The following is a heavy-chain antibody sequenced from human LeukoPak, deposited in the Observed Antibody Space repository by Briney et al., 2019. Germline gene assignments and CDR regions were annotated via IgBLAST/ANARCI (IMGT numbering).Heavy chain of an antibody. J-gene: IGHJ3*02. CDR1: GGSISSYY. CDR2: IYYSGST. D-gene: IGHD3-10*01. CDR3: ARAPYYPGYRAFDI. V-gene: IGHV4-59*01. Sequence: SETLSLTCTVSGGSISSYYWSWIRQPPGKGLEWIGYIYYSGSTNYNPSLKSRVTISVDTSKNQFSLKLSSVTAADTAVYYCARAPYYPGYRAFDIWGQGTMVTVSS.